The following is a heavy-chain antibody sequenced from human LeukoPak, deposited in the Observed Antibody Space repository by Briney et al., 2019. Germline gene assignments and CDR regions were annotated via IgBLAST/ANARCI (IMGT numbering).Heavy chain of an antibody. J-gene: IGHJ4*02. V-gene: IGHV3-48*03. Sequence: QPGGSLRLSCAASGFTFSSYEMNWVRQAPGQGLEWVSYISNSGSTRYYADSVKGRFTISRDNAKNSLYLQMNSLRAEDTSVYFCAREFRGSSWPLSDYWGQGTLVTVSS. CDR3: AREFRGSSWPLSDY. CDR1: GFTFSSYE. CDR2: ISNSGSTR. D-gene: IGHD6-13*01.